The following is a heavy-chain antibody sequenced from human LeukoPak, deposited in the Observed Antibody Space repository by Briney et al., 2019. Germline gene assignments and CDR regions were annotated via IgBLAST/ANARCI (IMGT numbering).Heavy chain of an antibody. Sequence: SETLSLTCAVSGGSISSGGYSWSWIRQPPGKGLEWIGYIYHSGSTYYNPSLKSRVTISVDRSKNQFSLKLSSVTAADTAVYYCARVYSSSWYTGSGFDYWGQGTLVTVSS. CDR2: IYHSGST. CDR3: ARVYSSSWYTGSGFDY. D-gene: IGHD6-13*01. CDR1: GGSISSGGYS. V-gene: IGHV4-30-2*01. J-gene: IGHJ4*02.